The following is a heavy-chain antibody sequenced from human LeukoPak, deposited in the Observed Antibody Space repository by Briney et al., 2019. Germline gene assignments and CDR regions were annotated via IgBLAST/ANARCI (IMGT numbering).Heavy chain of an antibody. CDR2: MSPNSGDT. CDR3: ARGPPNWGYDY. CDR1: GYTFTSYD. Sequence: ASVKVSCKASGYTFTSYDFNWVRQATGQRPEWMGWMSPNSGDTGYAQKFQDRVTMTRNTSISTAYMELSSLRSDGTAVYYCARGPPNWGYDYWGPGTLVTVSS. V-gene: IGHV1-8*01. J-gene: IGHJ4*02. D-gene: IGHD7-27*01.